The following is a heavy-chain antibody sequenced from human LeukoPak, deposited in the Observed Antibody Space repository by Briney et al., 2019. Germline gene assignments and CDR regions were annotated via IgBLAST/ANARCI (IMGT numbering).Heavy chain of an antibody. V-gene: IGHV1-69*13. CDR1: GGTFSSYS. CDR2: IIPIFGTA. D-gene: IGHD3-10*01. J-gene: IGHJ6*03. CDR3: ARGLNYYGSGSYFPYYYYYYMDV. Sequence: SVKVSCKASGGTFSSYSISWVRQAPGQGLEWMGGIIPIFGTANYAQKFQGRVTITADESTSTAYMELSSLRSEDTAVYYCARGLNYYGSGSYFPYYYYYYMDVWGKGTTVTISS.